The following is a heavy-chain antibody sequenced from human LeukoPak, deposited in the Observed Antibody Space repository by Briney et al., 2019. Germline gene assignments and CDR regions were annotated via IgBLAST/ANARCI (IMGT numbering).Heavy chain of an antibody. V-gene: IGHV3-66*01. D-gene: IGHD1-26*01. CDR3: ARDPIVGATQYYFDS. CDR2: IYSGGYT. Sequence: PGGSLRLSCAAYGFTFSNAWMSWVRQAPGKGLEWVSVIYSGGYTYYADSVKGRFTISRDNSKNTLYLQMNSLRTEDTAVYYCARDPIVGATQYYFDSWGQGTLVTVSP. CDR1: GFTFSNAW. J-gene: IGHJ4*02.